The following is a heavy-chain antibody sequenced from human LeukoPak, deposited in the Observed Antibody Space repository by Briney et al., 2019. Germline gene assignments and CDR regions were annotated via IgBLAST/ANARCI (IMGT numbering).Heavy chain of an antibody. D-gene: IGHD4-17*01. CDR2: ISAYSGNT. CDR3: ARVPGDYGWFGNYYYMDV. V-gene: IGHV1-18*01. Sequence: ASVKVSCKASGYTFTSYGISWVRQAPGQGLEWMGWISAYSGNTNYAQKLQGRVTMTTDTSTSTAYMELRSLRSDDTAVYYCARVPGDYGWFGNYYYMDVWGKGTTVTVSS. CDR1: GYTFTSYG. J-gene: IGHJ6*03.